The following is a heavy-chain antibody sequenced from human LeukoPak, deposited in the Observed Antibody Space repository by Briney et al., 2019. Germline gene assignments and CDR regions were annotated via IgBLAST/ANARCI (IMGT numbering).Heavy chain of an antibody. D-gene: IGHD5-12*01. Sequence: SETPSLTCTVSGGSISSYYWSWIRQPPGKRLEWIGYIYYSGSTNYNPSLKSRVTISVDTSKNQFSLKLSSVTAADTAVYYCARVGGYSGYDLDYWGQGTLVTVSS. CDR1: GGSISSYY. J-gene: IGHJ4*02. CDR3: ARVGGYSGYDLDY. CDR2: IYYSGST. V-gene: IGHV4-59*01.